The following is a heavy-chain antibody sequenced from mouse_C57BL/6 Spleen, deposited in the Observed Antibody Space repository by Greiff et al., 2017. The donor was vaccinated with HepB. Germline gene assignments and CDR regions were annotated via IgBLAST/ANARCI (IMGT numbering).Heavy chain of an antibody. J-gene: IGHJ2*01. V-gene: IGHV1-55*01. Sequence: VQLQQPGAELVKPGASVKMSCKASGYTFTSYWITWVKPRPGQGLEWIGDIYPGSGSTNYNEKFKSKATLTVDTSSSTAYMQLSSLTSEDSAVYYCARRGPTGTVQYYFDYWGQGTTLTVSS. D-gene: IGHD4-1*01. CDR1: GYTFTSYW. CDR3: ARRGPTGTVQYYFDY. CDR2: IYPGSGST.